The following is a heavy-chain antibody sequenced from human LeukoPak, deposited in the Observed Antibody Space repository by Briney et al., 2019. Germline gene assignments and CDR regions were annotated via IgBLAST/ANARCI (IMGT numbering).Heavy chain of an antibody. Sequence: GESLKISCKGSGYTFTNYWIGWVRQMPGKGLEWMGIIYPGDSDTRYSPSFQGQVTISAGKSISTAYLQWSSLKASDTAMYYCAGHSVWQQLDLTGHAFDIWGQGTMVTVSS. V-gene: IGHV5-51*01. J-gene: IGHJ3*02. CDR1: GYTFTNYW. CDR2: IYPGDSDT. D-gene: IGHD6-13*01. CDR3: AGHSVWQQLDLTGHAFDI.